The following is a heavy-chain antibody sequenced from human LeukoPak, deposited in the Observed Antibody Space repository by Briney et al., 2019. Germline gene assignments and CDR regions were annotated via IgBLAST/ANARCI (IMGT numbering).Heavy chain of an antibody. V-gene: IGHV5-51*01. Sequence: GESLKISCKGSGYSFTSYWIGWVRQMPGKGLEWMGIIYPGDSETRYSPSFQGQGTISADKSISTAYLQWSGLKASDTATYYCARRLDYGGNLWDYWGQGTLVTVSS. CDR3: ARRLDYGGNLWDY. D-gene: IGHD4-23*01. CDR1: GYSFTSYW. J-gene: IGHJ4*02. CDR2: IYPGDSET.